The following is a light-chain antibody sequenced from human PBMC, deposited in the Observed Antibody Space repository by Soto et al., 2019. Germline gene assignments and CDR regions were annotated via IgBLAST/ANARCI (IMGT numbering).Light chain of an antibody. CDR2: DAS. Sequence: DIQMTQSPSSLSASVGDRVTITCQASQDISHYLNWYQQKPGKGPKLLIYDASNLETGVPSRFSVRGSGTAFPFTISSLKPEDMATYYCQQYDDRLITFGGGTKVEIK. V-gene: IGKV1-33*01. J-gene: IGKJ4*01. CDR1: QDISHY. CDR3: QQYDDRLIT.